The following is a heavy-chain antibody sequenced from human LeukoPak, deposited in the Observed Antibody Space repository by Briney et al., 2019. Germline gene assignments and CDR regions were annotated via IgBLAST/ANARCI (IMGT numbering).Heavy chain of an antibody. J-gene: IGHJ5*02. CDR3: ARKARSYSTTWQTRGGNWFDP. D-gene: IGHD6-13*01. CDR1: GYTFASYG. V-gene: IGHV1-18*01. Sequence: ASVKVSCKASGYTFASYGISWVRQAPGQGLEWMGWISAYNGNTNYPQKLQGRVTMTTDTSTSTAYMELRSLRSDDTAVYYCARKARSYSTTWQTRGGNWFDPWGQGTLVTVSS. CDR2: ISAYNGNT.